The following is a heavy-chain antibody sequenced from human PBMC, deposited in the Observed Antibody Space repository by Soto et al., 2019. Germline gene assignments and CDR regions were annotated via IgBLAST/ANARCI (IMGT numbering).Heavy chain of an antibody. J-gene: IGHJ6*02. V-gene: IGHV5-10-1*01. Sequence: GESLKISCKGSGYSFTSYWIGWVRQMPGKGLEWMGRIDPSDSYTNYSPSFQGHVTISADKSISTAYLQWSSLKASDTAMYYCARQDNWNYGMDVWGQGTTVTVSS. D-gene: IGHD1-20*01. CDR3: ARQDNWNYGMDV. CDR2: IDPSDSYT. CDR1: GYSFTSYW.